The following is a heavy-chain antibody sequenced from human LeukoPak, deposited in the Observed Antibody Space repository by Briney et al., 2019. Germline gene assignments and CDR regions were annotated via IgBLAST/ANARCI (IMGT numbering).Heavy chain of an antibody. Sequence: RASVKVSCKASGYTFTSSDINWVRQAAGQGLEWMGWINPNSGRTGYAQKFQGRVTMTENTSISTAYMELSSLRFDDTAVYYCARGRSGLAAAGTYDYWGQGTLITVS. V-gene: IGHV1-8*01. CDR3: ARGRSGLAAAGTYDY. CDR2: INPNSGRT. D-gene: IGHD6-25*01. CDR1: GYTFTSSD. J-gene: IGHJ4*02.